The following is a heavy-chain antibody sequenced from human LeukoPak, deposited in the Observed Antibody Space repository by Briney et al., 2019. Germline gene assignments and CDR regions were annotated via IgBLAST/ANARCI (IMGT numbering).Heavy chain of an antibody. D-gene: IGHD2-2*02. Sequence: ASVKDSCKASGYTFTSYAMHWVRLAPGQRLECMGWINTGNGNTKYSQKFQGRVTITRDTSASTAYMDLSSLRSEDTAVYYCARNTETAIPLPYSFAYLGQGTLVTVSS. CDR3: ARNTETAIPLPYSFAY. V-gene: IGHV1-3*04. CDR2: INTGNGNT. CDR1: GYTFTSYA. J-gene: IGHJ4*02.